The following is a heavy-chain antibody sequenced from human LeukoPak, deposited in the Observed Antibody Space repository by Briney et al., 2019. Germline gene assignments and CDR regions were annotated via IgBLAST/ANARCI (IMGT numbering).Heavy chain of an antibody. CDR1: GYTFTSYY. V-gene: IGHV1-46*01. D-gene: IGHD3-9*01. Sequence: ASVKVSCKASGYTFTSYYMHWVRQAPGPGLEWMGIINPSGCSTSYAQKFQGRVTMTRDTSTSTVYMELSSLRSEDTAVYYCARGPDAYYDILTGYSYFYYYYMDAWGKGTTVTVSS. CDR2: INPSGCST. J-gene: IGHJ6*03. CDR3: ARGPDAYYDILTGYSYFYYYYMDA.